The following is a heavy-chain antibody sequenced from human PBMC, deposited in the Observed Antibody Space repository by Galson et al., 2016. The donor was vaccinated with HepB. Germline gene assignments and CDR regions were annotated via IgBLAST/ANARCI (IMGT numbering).Heavy chain of an antibody. D-gene: IGHD5-24*01. CDR1: GVSITDYF. V-gene: IGHV4-59*01. CDR3: ATDRRDGYLDAFDM. Sequence: SETLSLTCTASGVSITDYFWSWIRQPPGKGLEWIGYIYYSGNTKYNPSLKSRVSMSIDTSKSQIPLKVTSVTAADAAVYYRATDRRDGYLDAFDMWGQGTMVTVSS. J-gene: IGHJ3*02. CDR2: IYYSGNT.